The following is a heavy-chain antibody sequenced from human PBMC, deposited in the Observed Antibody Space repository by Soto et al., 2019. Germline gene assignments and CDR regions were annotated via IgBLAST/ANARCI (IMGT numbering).Heavy chain of an antibody. D-gene: IGHD3-10*01. V-gene: IGHV1-18*01. CDR2: ISAYNGNT. CDR3: ARTNYNPSLKSRVTISVDTSKNQFSLKLSSVTAADTAVYYCARQLPAPFHGEWLLYSHQLRNWFDP. CDR1: GYTFTSYG. J-gene: IGHJ5*02. Sequence: ASVKVSCKASGYTFTSYGISWVRQAPGQGLEWMGWISAYNGNTNYAQKLQGRVTMTTDTSTSTAYMELRSLRSDDTAVYYCARTNYNPSLKSRVTISVDTSKNQFSLKLSSVTAADTAVYYCARQLPAPFHGEWLLYSHQLRNWFDPWGQGTLVTVSS.